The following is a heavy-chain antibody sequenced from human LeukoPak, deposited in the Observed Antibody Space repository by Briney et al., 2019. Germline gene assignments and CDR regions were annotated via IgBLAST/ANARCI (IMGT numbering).Heavy chain of an antibody. CDR1: GGSISSSSYY. V-gene: IGHV4-39*01. J-gene: IGHJ4*02. CDR2: IYYSAST. D-gene: IGHD6-6*01. Sequence: WETLSLPGTVSGGSISSSSYYWGGSRQPQGRGLEWIGRIYYSASTYDNPSRTSRLTIAVDTSKNQFSPKLSSVTAADTAVYYCASHRGAARDPLFDWGQGTLVTVSS. CDR3: ASHRGAARDPLFD.